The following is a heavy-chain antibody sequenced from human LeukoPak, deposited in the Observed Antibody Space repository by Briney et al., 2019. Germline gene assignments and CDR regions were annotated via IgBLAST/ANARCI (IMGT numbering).Heavy chain of an antibody. CDR1: GGSISSYY. J-gene: IGHJ1*01. CDR3: ARGGWYPESFQH. CDR2: IYYSGST. D-gene: IGHD6-19*01. Sequence: KPSETLSLTCTVSGGSISSYYWNWIRQPPGKGLEWIGYIYYSGSTNYNPSLKSRVTISVDTSKNQSSLKLSSVTAADTAVYYCARGGWYPESFQHWGQGALVTVSS. V-gene: IGHV4-59*01.